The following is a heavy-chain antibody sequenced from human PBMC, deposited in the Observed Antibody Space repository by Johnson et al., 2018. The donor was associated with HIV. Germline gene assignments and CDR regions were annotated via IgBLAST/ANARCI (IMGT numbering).Heavy chain of an antibody. V-gene: IGHV3-23*04. CDR1: GFRFEDYG. CDR2: ISGSGVTT. J-gene: IGHJ3*02. CDR3: AKEERETNAFDI. D-gene: IGHD1-1*01. Sequence: VQLVESGGGVVRPGGSLRLSCAASGFRFEDYGMNWVRQTPGKGLEWVSSISGSGVTTYYVDSVKGRFTISRDDSRNTLYVQMNSLRAEDTAVYYWAKEERETNAFDIWGQGTMVTVSS.